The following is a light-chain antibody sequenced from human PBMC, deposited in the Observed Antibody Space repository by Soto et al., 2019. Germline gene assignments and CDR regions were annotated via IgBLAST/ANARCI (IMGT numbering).Light chain of an antibody. J-gene: IGLJ3*02. V-gene: IGLV2-23*01. CDR1: NNDVGSHNF. Sequence: QSVLTQPASVSGSPGQSITISCTGTNNDVGSHNFVSWYRHYPGKAPKLLIYEATKRPSGLSNRFSASKSGNTASLTISGLQDEDEADYYCCSLTNGAAWVFGGGTKLTVL. CDR3: CSLTNGAAWV. CDR2: EAT.